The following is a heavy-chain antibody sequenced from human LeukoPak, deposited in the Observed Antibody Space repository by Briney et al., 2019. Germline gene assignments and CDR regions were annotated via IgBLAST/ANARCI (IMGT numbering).Heavy chain of an antibody. CDR1: GFTFSNFW. V-gene: IGHV3-7*03. Sequence: GGSLRLSCAASGFTFSNFWMSWVRQAPGKGLEWVANIKVDGSEKYYVDSVKGRFTISRDNAENSLYLQMNSLRAEDTAVYYCARVRRDGYNLSRAFDIWGQGTMVTVSS. CDR2: IKVDGSEK. D-gene: IGHD5-24*01. J-gene: IGHJ3*02. CDR3: ARVRRDGYNLSRAFDI.